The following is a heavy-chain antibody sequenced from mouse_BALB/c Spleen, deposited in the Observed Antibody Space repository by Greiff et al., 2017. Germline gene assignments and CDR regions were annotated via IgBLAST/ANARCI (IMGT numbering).Heavy chain of an antibody. CDR2: IYPYNGGT. D-gene: IGHD2-1*01. CDR3: ATYGNYGYYAMDY. CDR1: GYTFTDYN. V-gene: IGHV1S29*02. J-gene: IGHJ4*01. Sequence: EVQLQQSGPELVKPGASVKISCKPSGYTFTDYNMHWVKQSHGKSLEWIGYIYPYNGGTGYNQKFKSKATLTVDNSSSTAYMELRSLTSEDSAVYYCATYGNYGYYAMDYWGQGTSVTVSS.